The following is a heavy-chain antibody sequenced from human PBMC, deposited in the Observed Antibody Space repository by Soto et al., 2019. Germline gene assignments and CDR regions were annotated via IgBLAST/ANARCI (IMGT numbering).Heavy chain of an antibody. CDR3: AIITTYYDSSGYLSGGYAFDI. CDR2: INAGNGNT. CDR1: GHTFTSYA. D-gene: IGHD3-22*01. J-gene: IGHJ3*02. V-gene: IGHV1-3*01. Sequence: ASVKVSCKASGHTFTSYAMHWVRQAPGQRLEWMGWINAGNGNTKYSQKFQGRVTITRDTSASTAYMELSSLRSEDTAVYYCAIITTYYDSSGYLSGGYAFDIWGQGTMVTVSS.